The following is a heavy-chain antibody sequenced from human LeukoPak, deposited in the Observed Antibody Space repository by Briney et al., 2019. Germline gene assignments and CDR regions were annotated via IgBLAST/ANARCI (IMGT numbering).Heavy chain of an antibody. V-gene: IGHV3-23*01. Sequence: GSPRLPWSAFGINLSSHALGWVRPTPGEGLEWVPAISGSGGSTYYADSVKGRFTISRDNSKNTLYLQMNSLRAEDTAVYYCAKVGYGDYLPPVDYWGQGTLVTVSS. CDR1: GINLSSHA. CDR2: ISGSGGST. D-gene: IGHD4-17*01. J-gene: IGHJ4*02. CDR3: AKVGYGDYLPPVDY.